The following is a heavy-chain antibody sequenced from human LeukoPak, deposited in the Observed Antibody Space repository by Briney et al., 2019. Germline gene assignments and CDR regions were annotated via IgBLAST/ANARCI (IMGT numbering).Heavy chain of an antibody. V-gene: IGHV3-64*01. Sequence: PGGSLRLSCAASGFTFSSYGMSWVRQAPGKGLEYVSAISSNGGSTYYANSVKGRFTISRDNSKNTLYLQMNSLRAEDTAVYYCAELGITMIGGVWGKGTTVTISS. CDR1: GFTFSSYG. D-gene: IGHD3-10*02. CDR3: AELGITMIGGV. J-gene: IGHJ6*04. CDR2: ISSNGGST.